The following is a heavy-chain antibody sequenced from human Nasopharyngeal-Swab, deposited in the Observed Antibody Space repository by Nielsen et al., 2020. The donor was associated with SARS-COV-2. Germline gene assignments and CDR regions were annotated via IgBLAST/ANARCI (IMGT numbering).Heavy chain of an antibody. V-gene: IGHV1-18*01. CDR2: ISAYNGNT. CDR3: ARDTSYYMDV. D-gene: IGHD3-16*01. CDR1: GYTFTSYA. J-gene: IGHJ6*03. Sequence: ASVKVSCKASGYTFTSYAMNWVRQAPGQGLEWMGWISAYNGNTNYAQKLQGRVTMTTDTSTSTAYMELRSLRSDDTAVYYCARDTSYYMDVWGKGTTVTVSS.